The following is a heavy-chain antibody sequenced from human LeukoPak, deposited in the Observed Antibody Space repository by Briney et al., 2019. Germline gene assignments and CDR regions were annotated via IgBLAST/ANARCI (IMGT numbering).Heavy chain of an antibody. CDR1: GFTFSSYG. CDR3: ARDKSDYDILTGYTYYFDY. CDR2: IWYDGSNK. Sequence: GRSLRLSCAASGFTFSSYGMHWVRQAPGKGLEWVAVIWYDGSNKYYADSVKGRFTISRDNSKNTLYLQMNSLRAEDTAVYYCARDKSDYDILTGYTYYFDYWGQGTLVTVSS. J-gene: IGHJ4*02. D-gene: IGHD3-9*01. V-gene: IGHV3-33*01.